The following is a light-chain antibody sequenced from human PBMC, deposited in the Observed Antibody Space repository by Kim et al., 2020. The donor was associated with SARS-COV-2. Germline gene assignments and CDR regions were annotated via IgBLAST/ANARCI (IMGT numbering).Light chain of an antibody. V-gene: IGLV3-19*01. CDR2: GKN. CDR3: NSRDSNDNVV. J-gene: IGLJ2*01. Sequence: SSELTQDPAVSVALGQTVRITCQGDSLRSYYATWYQQKPGQAPILVIYGKNNRPSGIPDRFSGSSSGNTASLTITGTQAGDEADYHCNSRDSNDNVVFGGGTKVTVL. CDR1: SLRSYY.